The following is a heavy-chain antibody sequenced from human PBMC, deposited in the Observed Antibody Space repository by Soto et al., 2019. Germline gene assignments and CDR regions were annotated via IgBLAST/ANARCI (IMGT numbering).Heavy chain of an antibody. CDR2: IYYSGST. D-gene: IGHD5-12*01. J-gene: IGHJ3*02. CDR3: ARAERWLHSTPALDI. V-gene: IGHV4-31*03. Sequence: SETLSLTCTVSGGSISSGGYYWSWIRQHPGKGLEWIGYIYYSGSTYYNPSLKSRVTISVDTSKNQFSLKLSSVTAADTAVYYCARAERWLHSTPALDIWGQGTMVTVSS. CDR1: GGSISSGGYY.